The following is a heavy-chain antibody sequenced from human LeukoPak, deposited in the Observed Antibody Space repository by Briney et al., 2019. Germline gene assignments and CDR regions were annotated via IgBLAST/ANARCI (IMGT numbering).Heavy chain of an antibody. Sequence: ASLKVSCKASGGTFSSYTISWVRQAPGQGLEWMGRIIPILGIANYAQKFQGRVTITADKSTSTAYMELSSLRSEDTAVYYCARGSEYSSSHFDYWGQGTLVTVSS. CDR2: IIPILGIA. J-gene: IGHJ4*02. CDR3: ARGSEYSSSHFDY. CDR1: GGTFSSYT. D-gene: IGHD6-6*01. V-gene: IGHV1-69*02.